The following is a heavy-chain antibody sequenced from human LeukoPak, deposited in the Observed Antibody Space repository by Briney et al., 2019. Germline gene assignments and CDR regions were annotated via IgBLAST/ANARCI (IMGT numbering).Heavy chain of an antibody. V-gene: IGHV3-74*01. CDR3: ARDPDSSGWSSFEY. CDR1: GFTFSRYW. J-gene: IGHJ4*02. CDR2: INSDGRNT. D-gene: IGHD6-19*01. Sequence: GGSLRLSCAASGFTFSRYWMHWVRQAPGKGLVWVSRINSDGRNTNYADTVKGRFTISRDNAKSTQCLQMNSLRDEHTAVYYCARDPDSSGWSSFEYWGQGTLVTDSS.